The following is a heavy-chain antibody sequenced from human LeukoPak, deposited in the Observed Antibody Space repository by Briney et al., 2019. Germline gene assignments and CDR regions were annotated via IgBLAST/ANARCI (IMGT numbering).Heavy chain of an antibody. D-gene: IGHD6-13*01. CDR3: ARRRIALYYGMDV. Sequence: SVKVSCKASGGTFSSYAISWVRQAPGQGLEWMGGIIPIFGTANYAQKFQGRVTITADESTSTAYMGLSSLRSEDTAVYYCARRRIALYYGMDVWGQGTTVTVSS. CDR1: GGTFSSYA. J-gene: IGHJ6*02. V-gene: IGHV1-69*01. CDR2: IIPIFGTA.